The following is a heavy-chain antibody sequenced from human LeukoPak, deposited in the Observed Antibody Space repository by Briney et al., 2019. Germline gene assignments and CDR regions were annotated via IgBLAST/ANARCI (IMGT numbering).Heavy chain of an antibody. J-gene: IGHJ4*02. CDR1: GYTFTGYY. CDR2: INPNSGGT. D-gene: IGHD3-22*01. V-gene: IGHV1-2*02. CDR3: ARGSFPYYYDGSLSVDY. Sequence: ASVTVSCRASGYTFTGYYMHWVRQAPGQGLEWMGWINPNSGGTNYAQKFQGRVTMTRATSISTAHMELSRLTSDDTAVYSCARGSFPYYYDGSLSVDYWGPGTLVTVSS.